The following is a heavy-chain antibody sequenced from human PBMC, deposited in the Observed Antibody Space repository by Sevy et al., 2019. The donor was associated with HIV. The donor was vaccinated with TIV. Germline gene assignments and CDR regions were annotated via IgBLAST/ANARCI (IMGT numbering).Heavy chain of an antibody. CDR2: IWYDGSNK. CDR1: GFTFSSYG. D-gene: IGHD2-2*01. V-gene: IGHV3-33*01. J-gene: IGHJ6*02. CDR3: ARERRIPYQLLYYYYYGMDV. Sequence: GGSLRLSCAASGFTFSSYGMHWVRQAPGKGLEWVAVIWYDGSNKYYADSVKGRFTISRDNSKNTLYLQMNSLRAEDKAVYYCARERRIPYQLLYYYYYGMDVWGQGTTVTVSS.